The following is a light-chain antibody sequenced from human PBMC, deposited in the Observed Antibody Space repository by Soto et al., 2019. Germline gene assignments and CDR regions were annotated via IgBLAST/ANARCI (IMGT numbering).Light chain of an antibody. J-gene: IGKJ3*01. Sequence: EIVMTQSPGTLSVSPGERATLSCRASQSVSVNLAWYQQKPGQAPRLLIYDASNRATGIPARFSGSGSGTDFTLTISSLEPEDIAVYYCQQRSNWPPLFTFGPGTKVDIK. CDR2: DAS. CDR1: QSVSVN. CDR3: QQRSNWPPLFT. V-gene: IGKV3-11*01.